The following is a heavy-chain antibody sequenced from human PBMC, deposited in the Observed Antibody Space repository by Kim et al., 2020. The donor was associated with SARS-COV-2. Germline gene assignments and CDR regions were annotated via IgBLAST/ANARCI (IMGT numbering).Heavy chain of an antibody. Sequence: GGSLRLSCAASGFTFSSYGMHWVRQAPGKGLEWVAVIWYDGSNKYYADSVKGRFTISRDNSKNTLYLQMNSLRAEDTAVYYCAREGFVVVDGFDYWGQGTLVTVSS. V-gene: IGHV3-33*01. CDR3: AREGFVVVDGFDY. D-gene: IGHD2-15*01. CDR2: IWYDGSNK. J-gene: IGHJ4*02. CDR1: GFTFSSYG.